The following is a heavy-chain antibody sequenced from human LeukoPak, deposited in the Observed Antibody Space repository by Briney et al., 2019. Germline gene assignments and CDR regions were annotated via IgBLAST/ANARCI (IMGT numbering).Heavy chain of an antibody. D-gene: IGHD6-13*01. CDR3: ARVRGPYIAAAGIAFDP. Sequence: GGSLRLSCAASGFTFSSYSMNWVRQAPGKGLEWVSYISSSGSTIYYADSVKGRFAISRDNAKNSLYLQMNSLRAEDTAVYYCARVRGPYIAAAGIAFDPWGQGTLVTVSS. CDR1: GFTFSSYS. CDR2: ISSSGSTI. V-gene: IGHV3-48*04. J-gene: IGHJ5*02.